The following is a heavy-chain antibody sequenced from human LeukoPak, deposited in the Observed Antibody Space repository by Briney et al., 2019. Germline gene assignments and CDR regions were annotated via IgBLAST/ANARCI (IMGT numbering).Heavy chain of an antibody. D-gene: IGHD6-19*01. CDR2: IYYSGST. CDR1: GGSISSYY. J-gene: IGHJ4*02. CDR3: ASTPRRSSGWFFFDY. V-gene: IGHV4-59*12. Sequence: SETLSLTCTVSGGSISSYYWSWIRQPPGKGLEWIGYIYYSGSTNYNPSLKSRVTMSVDTSKNQFSLKLSSVTAADTAVYYCASTPRRSSGWFFFDYWGQGTLVTVSS.